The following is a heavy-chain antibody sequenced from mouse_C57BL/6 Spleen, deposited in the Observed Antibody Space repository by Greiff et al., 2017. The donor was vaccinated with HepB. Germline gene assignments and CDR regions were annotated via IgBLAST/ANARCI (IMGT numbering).Heavy chain of an antibody. CDR1: GFTFSSYT. Sequence: EVQRVESGGGLVKPGGSLKLSCAASGFTFSSYTMSWVRQTPEKRLEWVATISGGGGNTYYPDSVKGRFTISRDNAKNTLYLQMSSLRSEDTALYYCARRLGRGYFDVWGTGTTVTVSS. V-gene: IGHV5-9*01. CDR2: ISGGGGNT. CDR3: ARRLGRGYFDV. D-gene: IGHD4-1*01. J-gene: IGHJ1*03.